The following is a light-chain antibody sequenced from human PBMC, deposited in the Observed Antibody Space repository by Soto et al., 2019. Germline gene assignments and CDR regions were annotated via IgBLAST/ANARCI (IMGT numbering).Light chain of an antibody. Sequence: DIQMTQSPSSLSASVGDRVTITCRASQSISIYLNWYQQKPGEAPKLLIYAASSFQSGVPSRFRCSGSVTDFTLSISSLQPEDFATYYCQHSYSTPGTFGPVTKVDIK. CDR1: QSISIY. CDR3: QHSYSTPGT. J-gene: IGKJ3*01. V-gene: IGKV1-39*01. CDR2: AAS.